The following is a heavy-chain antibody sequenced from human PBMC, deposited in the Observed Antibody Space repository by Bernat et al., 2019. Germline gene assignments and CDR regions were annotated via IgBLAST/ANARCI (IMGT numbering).Heavy chain of an antibody. D-gene: IGHD5-24*01. CDR2: ISSSSSYI. J-gene: IGHJ3*02. CDR1: GFTFSSYS. Sequence: EVQLVESGGGLVKPGGSLRLSCAASGFTFSSYSMNWVRQAPGKGLEWVSSISSSSSYIYYEDSVKGRFIISSDNAKNSLYLQMNSLRAEDTAVYYCARDRDGGLWFDIWGQGTMVTVSS. V-gene: IGHV3-21*01. CDR3: ARDRDGGLWFDI.